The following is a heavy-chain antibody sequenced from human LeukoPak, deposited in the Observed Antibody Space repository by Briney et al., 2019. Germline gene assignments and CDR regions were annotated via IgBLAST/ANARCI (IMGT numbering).Heavy chain of an antibody. CDR2: ISYSGNT. J-gene: IGHJ4*02. D-gene: IGHD5-12*01. V-gene: IGHV4-31*03. Sequence: MPSETLSLTCTVSGGSISRGGYYWSWIRQHPGKGLEWIGYISYSGNTYYNPSLKSRVTISVEKSKNQFSLNLSSVTAADTAVYYCAAWDSGYPSDYWGQGTLVTVSS. CDR3: AAWDSGYPSDY. CDR1: GGSISRGGYY.